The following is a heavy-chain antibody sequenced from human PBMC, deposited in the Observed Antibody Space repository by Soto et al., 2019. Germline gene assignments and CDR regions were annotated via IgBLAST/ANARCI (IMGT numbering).Heavy chain of an antibody. Sequence: QVQLVESGGGVVQPGRSPRLSCAASGFTFSSYAMHWVRQAPGKGLEWVTTISYDGNNKYYADSVKGRFTISRDNSKNTLYLQMNSLRAEDTAVYYCARAAYDMDVWGQGTTVTVSS. J-gene: IGHJ6*02. CDR1: GFTFSSYA. CDR3: ARAAYDMDV. V-gene: IGHV3-30-3*01. CDR2: ISYDGNNK.